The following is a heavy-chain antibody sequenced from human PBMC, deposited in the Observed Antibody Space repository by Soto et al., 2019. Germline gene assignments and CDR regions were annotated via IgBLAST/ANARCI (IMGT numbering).Heavy chain of an antibody. J-gene: IGHJ4*02. CDR1: GGSISSYY. D-gene: IGHD6-19*01. CDR2: IYYSGST. Sequence: KTSETLSLTCAVSGGSISSYYWSWIRQPPGKGLEWIGYIYYSGSTNYNPSLKSRVTISVDTSKNQFSLKLSSVTAADTAVYYCARDKKGQWPVVDYWGQGTLVTVSS. CDR3: ARDKKGQWPVVDY. V-gene: IGHV4-59*01.